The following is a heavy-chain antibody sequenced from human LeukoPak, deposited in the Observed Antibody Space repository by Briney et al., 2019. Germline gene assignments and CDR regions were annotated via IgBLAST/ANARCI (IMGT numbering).Heavy chain of an antibody. D-gene: IGHD5-12*01. Sequence: ASVKVSCKASGYTFTGYYMHWVRQAPGQGFEWMGWINPNSGGTNYAQKFQGRVTLTRDTSISTAYMELSSLRADDTAVYYCARDGDHSGQDFGKYLWGQGTLVNVSS. V-gene: IGHV1-2*02. CDR1: GYTFTGYY. J-gene: IGHJ4*02. CDR2: INPNSGGT. CDR3: ARDGDHSGQDFGKYL.